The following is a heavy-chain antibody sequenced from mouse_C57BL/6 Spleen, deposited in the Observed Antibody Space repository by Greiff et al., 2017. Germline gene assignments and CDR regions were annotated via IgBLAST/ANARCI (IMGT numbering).Heavy chain of an antibody. CDR3: ARGYYGSRGYFDY. CDR1: GYAFTNYL. D-gene: IGHD1-1*01. CDR2: INPGSGGT. Sequence: QVQLQQSGAELVRPGTSVKVSCKASGYAFTNYLIEWVKQRPGQGLEWIGVINPGSGGTNYNEKFKGKATLTADKASSTAYMQRSSLTSEDSAVYFCARGYYGSRGYFDYWGQGTTLTVSS. V-gene: IGHV1-54*01. J-gene: IGHJ2*01.